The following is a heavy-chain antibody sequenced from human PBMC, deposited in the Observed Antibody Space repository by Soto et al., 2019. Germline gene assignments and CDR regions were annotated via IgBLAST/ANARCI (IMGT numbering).Heavy chain of an antibody. CDR3: ARGGVDYAMDV. Sequence: QVQLVESGGGMVQPGRSLRLSCAASGFTFSRYTMHWVRQAPGKGLEWVALISYDESNQYYADSVKGRFTISRDTSKNTLYLQMNSLRPEDTAVYYCARGGVDYAMDVWGQGTTVTVSS. J-gene: IGHJ6*02. D-gene: IGHD2-8*01. CDR2: ISYDESNQ. CDR1: GFTFSRYT. V-gene: IGHV3-30-3*01.